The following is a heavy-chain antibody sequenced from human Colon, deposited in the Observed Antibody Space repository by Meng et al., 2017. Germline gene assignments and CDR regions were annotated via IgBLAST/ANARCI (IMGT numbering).Heavy chain of an antibody. CDR2: IYASGST. CDR1: GDSIGTSSYF. Sequence: SETLSLTCTVSGDSIGTSSYFWTWIRQSAGKGLEYIGRIYASGSTTYNPSLKSRVTISVDTSKNQFSLKLTSVTAADTALYYCARGRDYYYDTGAYPDFWGQGTLVTVSS. CDR3: ARGRDYYYDTGAYPDF. J-gene: IGHJ4*02. D-gene: IGHD3-16*01. V-gene: IGHV4-61*02.